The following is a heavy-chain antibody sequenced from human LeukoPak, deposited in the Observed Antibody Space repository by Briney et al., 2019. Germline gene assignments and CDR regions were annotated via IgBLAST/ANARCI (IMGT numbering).Heavy chain of an antibody. D-gene: IGHD6-13*01. Sequence: SVKVSCKASGYTFTSYAISWVRQAPGQGLEWMGGIIPIFGTANYAQKFQGRVTITADESTSTAYMELSSLRSEDTAVYYCASEAAAGLTRQHWGQGTPVTVSS. CDR1: GYTFTSYA. J-gene: IGHJ1*01. V-gene: IGHV1-69*13. CDR2: IIPIFGTA. CDR3: ASEAAAGLTRQH.